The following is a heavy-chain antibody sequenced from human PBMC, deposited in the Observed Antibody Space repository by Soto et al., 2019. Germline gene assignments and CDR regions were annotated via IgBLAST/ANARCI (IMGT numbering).Heavy chain of an antibody. CDR2: IWYDGSNK. V-gene: IGHV3-33*01. CDR3: ARGGVYGDYHFDY. D-gene: IGHD4-17*01. Sequence: QVQLVESGAGVVQPGRSLRLSCAASGFTFSSYGMHWVRQAPGKGLEWVAVIWYDGSNKYYADSVKGRFTISRDNSKNTLYLQMNSLRAEDTAVYYCARGGVYGDYHFDYWGQGTLVTVSS. CDR1: GFTFSSYG. J-gene: IGHJ4*02.